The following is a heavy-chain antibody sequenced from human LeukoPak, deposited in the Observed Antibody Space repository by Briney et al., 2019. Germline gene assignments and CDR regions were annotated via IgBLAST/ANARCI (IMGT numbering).Heavy chain of an antibody. D-gene: IGHD6-13*01. V-gene: IGHV4-39*01. J-gene: IGHJ4*02. Sequence: SETLSLTCTVSGGSIGSRSYYWGWIRQPPGKGLEWIGSIYYSGSTYYNPSLKSRVTISVDTSKNQFALKLSSVTAADTAVYYCARGQGGGAAAPYPFDYWGQGTLVTVSS. CDR3: ARGQGGGAAAPYPFDY. CDR2: IYYSGST. CDR1: GGSIGSRSYY.